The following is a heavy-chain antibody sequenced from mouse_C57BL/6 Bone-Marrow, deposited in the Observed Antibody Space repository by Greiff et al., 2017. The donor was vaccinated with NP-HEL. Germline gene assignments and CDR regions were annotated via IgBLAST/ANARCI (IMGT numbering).Heavy chain of an antibody. CDR3: ASNLLWSPYAMDY. V-gene: IGHV5-4*01. D-gene: IGHD2-1*01. CDR1: GFTFSSYA. Sequence: EVQGVESGGGLVKPGGSLKLSCAASGFTFSSYAMSWVRQTPEKRLEWVATISDGGSYTYYPDNVKGRFTISRDNAKNNLYLQMSHLKSEDTAMYYCASNLLWSPYAMDYWGQGTSVTVSS. J-gene: IGHJ4*01. CDR2: ISDGGSYT.